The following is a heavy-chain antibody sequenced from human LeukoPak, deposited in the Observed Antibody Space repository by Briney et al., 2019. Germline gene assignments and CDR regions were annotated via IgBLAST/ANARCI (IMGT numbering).Heavy chain of an antibody. V-gene: IGHV3-23*01. Sequence: GGSLRLSCAASGFTFSSYAMSWVRQAPGKGLDWVSGINGSGGDKYHADSVKGRFAISRDDSKSTLYLQMNSLRGEDTAVYYCAKDFGRNLGGPGYWGRGTLVIVSS. CDR1: GFTFSSYA. CDR3: AKDFGRNLGGPGY. D-gene: IGHD1-14*01. CDR2: INGSGGDK. J-gene: IGHJ4*02.